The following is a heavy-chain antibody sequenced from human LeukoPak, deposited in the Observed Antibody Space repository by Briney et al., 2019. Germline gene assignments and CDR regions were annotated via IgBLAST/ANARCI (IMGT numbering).Heavy chain of an antibody. V-gene: IGHV4-59*01. CDR3: ARACSGGSCYPISGMDV. CDR2: IYYSGST. D-gene: IGHD2-15*01. J-gene: IGHJ6*02. CDR1: GGSISSYY. Sequence: SETLSLTCTVSGGSISSYYWSWIRQPPGKGLEWIGYIYYSGSTNYNPSLKSRVTISVDTSKNQFSLKLSSVTAADTAVYYCARACSGGSCYPISGMDVWGQGTTVTVSS.